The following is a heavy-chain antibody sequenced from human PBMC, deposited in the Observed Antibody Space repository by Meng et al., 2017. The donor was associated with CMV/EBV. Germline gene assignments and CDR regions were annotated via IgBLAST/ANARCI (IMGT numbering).Heavy chain of an antibody. D-gene: IGHD3-3*01. J-gene: IGHJ5*02. Sequence: YYWGWIRQPPGKGLEWIGSIYYSGTTYYNPSLKGRVTISVDTSKNQFSLKLSSVTAADTAVYYCARVGWGYGDFWSGYNHNWFDPWGQGTLVTVSS. CDR2: IYYSGTT. CDR1: YY. V-gene: IGHV4-39*07. CDR3: ARVGWGYGDFWSGYNHNWFDP.